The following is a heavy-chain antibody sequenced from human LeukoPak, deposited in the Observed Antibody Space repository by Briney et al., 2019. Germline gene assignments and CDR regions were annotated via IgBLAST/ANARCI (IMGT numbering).Heavy chain of an antibody. Sequence: GGSLRLSCAASGFTFSSYDMHWVRQAPGKGLDWVAFIRYDGSNKYYADSVKGRFTISRDNSKNTLYLQMNSLRAEDTAVYYCATMVLVPAAIEADFDYWGQGTLVTVSS. CDR1: GFTFSSYD. D-gene: IGHD2-2*02. CDR3: ATMVLVPAAIEADFDY. V-gene: IGHV3-30*02. J-gene: IGHJ4*02. CDR2: IRYDGSNK.